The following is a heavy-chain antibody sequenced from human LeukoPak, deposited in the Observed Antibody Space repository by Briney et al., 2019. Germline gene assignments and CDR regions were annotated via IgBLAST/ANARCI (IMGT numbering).Heavy chain of an antibody. Sequence: PSETLSLTCTVSGGSSSSYYWSWIRQPPGKGLEWIGYIYYSGSTNYNPSLKSRVTISVDTSKNQFSLKLSSVTAADTAVYYCARGIYGSGSYYIHWGQGTLVTVSS. CDR1: GGSSSSYY. D-gene: IGHD3-10*01. CDR2: IYYSGST. V-gene: IGHV4-59*01. CDR3: ARGIYGSGSYYIH. J-gene: IGHJ4*02.